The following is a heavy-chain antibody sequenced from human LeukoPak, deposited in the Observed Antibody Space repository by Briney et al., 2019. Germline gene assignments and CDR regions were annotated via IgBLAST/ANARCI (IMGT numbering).Heavy chain of an antibody. J-gene: IGHJ3*02. CDR3: ARGLTIFGVVNDTFDI. Sequence: GGSLRLSCAASGFTFSSYWMHWVRQAPGKGLVWVSLINSDGSSTIYADSVKGRFTISRDNVKNTLYLQMNSLRAEDTAVYYCARGLTIFGVVNDTFDIWGQGTMVTVSS. D-gene: IGHD3-3*01. V-gene: IGHV3-74*01. CDR2: INSDGSST. CDR1: GFTFSSYW.